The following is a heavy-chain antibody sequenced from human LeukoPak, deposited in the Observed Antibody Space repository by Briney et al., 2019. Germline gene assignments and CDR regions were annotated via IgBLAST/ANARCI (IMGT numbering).Heavy chain of an antibody. CDR2: ISSSSSYI. CDR3: ASYGSGSAAAAAPPYYYGMDV. V-gene: IGHV3-21*04. Sequence: PGGSLRLSCAASGFTFSSYSMNWVRQAPGKGLEWVSSISSSSSYIYYADSVKGRFTISRDNAKNSLYLQMNSLRAEDTALYYCASYGSGSAAAAAPPYYYGMDVWGQGTTVTVSS. J-gene: IGHJ6*02. CDR1: GFTFSSYS. D-gene: IGHD3-10*01.